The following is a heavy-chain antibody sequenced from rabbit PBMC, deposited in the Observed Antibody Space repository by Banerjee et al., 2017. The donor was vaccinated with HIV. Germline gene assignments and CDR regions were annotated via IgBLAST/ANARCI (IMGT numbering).Heavy chain of an antibody. J-gene: IGHJ6*01. Sequence: QEQLEESGGDLVKPEGSLTLTCKASGFSFSSNYYMCWVRQAPGKGLELIACIDGGGSGTTYYASWAKGRFTISKTSSTTVTLQVTSLTAADTATYFCARERYDNYGDYDLWGPGTLVTVS. CDR1: GFSFSSNYY. CDR2: IDGGGSGTT. V-gene: IGHV1S45*01. CDR3: ARERYDNYGDYDL. D-gene: IGHD2-1*01.